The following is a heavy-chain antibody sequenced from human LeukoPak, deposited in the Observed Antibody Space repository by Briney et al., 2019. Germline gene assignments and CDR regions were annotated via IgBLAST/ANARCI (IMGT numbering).Heavy chain of an antibody. CDR3: ARGGIYSSGFSFDY. Sequence: SQTLSLTCAVSGGSISSGGYSWSWIRQPPGKGLEWIGYIYHSGSTYYNPSLKSRVTISVDRSKNQFSLKLSSVTAADTAVYYCARGGIYSSGFSFDYWGQGTLVTVSS. D-gene: IGHD6-19*01. V-gene: IGHV4-30-2*01. CDR2: IYHSGST. J-gene: IGHJ4*02. CDR1: GGSISSGGYS.